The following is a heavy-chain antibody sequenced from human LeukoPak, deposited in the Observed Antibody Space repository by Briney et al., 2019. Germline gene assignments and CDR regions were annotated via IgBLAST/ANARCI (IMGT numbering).Heavy chain of an antibody. CDR3: AKGQWQAGGFDY. CDR2: ISGDGGST. D-gene: IGHD6-19*01. V-gene: IGHV3-43*02. CDR1: GFTFDEYG. Sequence: GGSLRLSCAASGFTFDEYGMHWVRQAPGKGLEWVSLISGDGGSTFYADSVKGRFTISRDNSKNSLYLQMNRLRTEDTALYYCAKGQWQAGGFDYWGQGTLVTVSS. J-gene: IGHJ4*02.